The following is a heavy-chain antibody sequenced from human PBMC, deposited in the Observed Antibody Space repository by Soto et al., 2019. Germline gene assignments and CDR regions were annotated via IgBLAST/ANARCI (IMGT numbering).Heavy chain of an antibody. D-gene: IGHD3-3*01. CDR3: GKDGDGVAIFPFDY. CDR2: INQDGSAR. V-gene: IGHV3-7*04. J-gene: IGHJ4*02. Sequence: EVQLVESGGGLVQPGGSLGLSCAAAGFAFGNFWMSWVRQAPGKGLEWVANINQDGSARNYVDSVKGRFTISRDNARNSLYLQMNGLRVEDTAVYYCGKDGDGVAIFPFDYWGQGVLVTVSS. CDR1: GFAFGNFW.